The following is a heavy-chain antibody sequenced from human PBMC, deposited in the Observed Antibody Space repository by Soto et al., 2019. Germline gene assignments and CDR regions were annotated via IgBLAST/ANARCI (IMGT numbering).Heavy chain of an antibody. D-gene: IGHD3-10*01. V-gene: IGHV2-5*02. CDR1: GFSLSTSGVG. CDR3: AHSQWFGLQPYSYYGRDV. Sequence: QITLKESGPTLVKPTQTLTLTCTFSGFSLSTSGVGVGWIRQPPGQALEWLALIYWDDDKRYSPSLKSRLTITKDTSKNQVVLTMTHMDPVDTATYYCAHSQWFGLQPYSYYGRDVWGQGTTVTVSS. CDR2: IYWDDDK. J-gene: IGHJ6*02.